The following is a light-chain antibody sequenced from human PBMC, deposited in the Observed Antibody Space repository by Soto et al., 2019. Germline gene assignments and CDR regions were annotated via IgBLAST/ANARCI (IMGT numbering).Light chain of an antibody. CDR2: GAS. Sequence: EIVMTQSPATLSVSPGERATLSCRASQSVSSSYLAWHQQKPGQAPRLLIYGASSRATGIPDRFSGSGSGTDFTLTISRLEPEDFAVYYCQQYGSSPRTFGQGTKVDIK. CDR3: QQYGSSPRT. J-gene: IGKJ1*01. V-gene: IGKV3-20*01. CDR1: QSVSSSY.